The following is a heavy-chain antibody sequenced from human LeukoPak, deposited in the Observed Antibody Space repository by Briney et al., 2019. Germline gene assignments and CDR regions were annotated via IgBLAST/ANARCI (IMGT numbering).Heavy chain of an antibody. Sequence: GGSLRLSCAASGFTFSSYWMHWVRQAPGKGLVWVSRINSDGGSTSYADSVKGRFTISRDNAKNTLNLQMNSLRAEDTAVYYCARSRGLLLPDYWGQGTLVTVSS. D-gene: IGHD3-3*01. CDR2: INSDGGST. CDR3: ARSRGLLLPDY. J-gene: IGHJ4*02. V-gene: IGHV3-74*01. CDR1: GFTFSSYW.